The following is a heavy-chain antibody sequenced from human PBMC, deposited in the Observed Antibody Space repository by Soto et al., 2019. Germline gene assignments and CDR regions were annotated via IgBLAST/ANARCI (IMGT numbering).Heavy chain of an antibody. CDR2: ISGSSSDT. J-gene: IGHJ4*02. CDR3: ARARGGYSFDY. D-gene: IGHD1-26*01. V-gene: IGHV3-11*05. CDR1: GFTFTDYY. Sequence: QVQLVESGGGLVRPGGSLRLSCAASGFTFTDYYMGWIRQAPGKGLECVSYISGSSSDTNYADSVKGRFTISRDNAKNSLYLHMNSLRAEDTAVYYCARARGGYSFDYWGQGTLVTVSS.